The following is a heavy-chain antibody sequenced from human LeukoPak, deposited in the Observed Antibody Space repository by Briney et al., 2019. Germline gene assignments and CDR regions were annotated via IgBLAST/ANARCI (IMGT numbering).Heavy chain of an antibody. Sequence: SETLSLTCTVSGGSISSYYWSWIRQPPGKGLEWIGYIYSSEGTNYNPSLKSRVTISVDTSKNQFSLKLSSVTAADTAVYYCARGGRYIRRRLDVWGQGTTVTVSS. V-gene: IGHV4-59*01. CDR1: GGSISSYY. CDR2: IYSSEGT. J-gene: IGHJ6*02. CDR3: ARGGRYIRRRLDV. D-gene: IGHD3-16*01.